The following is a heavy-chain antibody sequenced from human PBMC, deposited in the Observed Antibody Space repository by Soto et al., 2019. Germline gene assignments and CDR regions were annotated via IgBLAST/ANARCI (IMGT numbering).Heavy chain of an antibody. J-gene: IGHJ4*02. D-gene: IGHD2-15*01. CDR2: LNPRRGAT. V-gene: IGHV1-2*02. CDR3: AREGHDRGGNYFDY. Sequence: GASLKVSGKASGNIFTDCFLHWVRQAPGQGLEWMGWLNPRRGATNFTQNFQGRLTMTRDTSSRTVYMELRRLRSDDSGVYYCAREGHDRGGNYFDYCGQGPAVTVCS. CDR1: GNIFTDCF.